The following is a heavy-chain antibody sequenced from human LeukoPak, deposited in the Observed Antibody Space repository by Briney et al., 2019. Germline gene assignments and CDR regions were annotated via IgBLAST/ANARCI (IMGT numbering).Heavy chain of an antibody. D-gene: IGHD3-22*01. CDR1: GFTFSSYG. V-gene: IGHV3-23*01. J-gene: IGHJ4*02. CDR2: ISGSGGST. Sequence: GGSLRLSCAASGFTFSSYGMSWVRQAPGKGLEWVSAISGSGGSTYYADSVKDRFTISRDNSKNTLYLQMNSLRAEDTAVYYCADYDSSGYYYDVGYWGQGTLVTVSS. CDR3: ADYDSSGYYYDVGY.